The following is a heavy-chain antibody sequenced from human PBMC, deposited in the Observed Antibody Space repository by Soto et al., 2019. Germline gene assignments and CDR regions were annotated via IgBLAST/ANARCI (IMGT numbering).Heavy chain of an antibody. CDR1: GFTLSRYG. Sequence: GGDLRLSCEDSGFTLSRYGMHWVLQAPVKVLEWVAVISYDGSNKYYADSVKGRFTISRDNSKNTLYLQMNSMRAEDTAVYYCAKDPSYFGVVIIPSYFDYWGQGTMVTVS. D-gene: IGHD3-3*01. CDR3: AKDPSYFGVVIIPSYFDY. V-gene: IGHV3-30*18. J-gene: IGHJ4*02. CDR2: ISYDGSNK.